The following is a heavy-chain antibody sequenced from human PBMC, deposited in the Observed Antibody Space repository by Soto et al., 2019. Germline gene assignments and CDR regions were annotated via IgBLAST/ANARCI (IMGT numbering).Heavy chain of an antibody. J-gene: IGHJ6*02. Sequence: GGSLRLSCAASGFTFSSYSMNWVRQAPGKGLEWVSYISSSSSTIYYADSVKGRFTISRDNAKNSLYLQMNSLRDEDTAVYYCARDGESDGYKDYYYYGMDVWGQGTTVTVSS. V-gene: IGHV3-48*02. D-gene: IGHD5-12*01. CDR1: GFTFSSYS. CDR3: ARDGESDGYKDYYYYGMDV. CDR2: ISSSSSTI.